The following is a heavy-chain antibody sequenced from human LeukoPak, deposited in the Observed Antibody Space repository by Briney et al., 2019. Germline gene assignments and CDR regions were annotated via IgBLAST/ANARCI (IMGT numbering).Heavy chain of an antibody. V-gene: IGHV3-21*01. CDR2: ISSGSTYI. D-gene: IGHD2-21*02. CDR3: ARDKLAYCGGDCYPDA. CDR1: GFTFSSYG. Sequence: GGSLRLSCAVSGFTFSSYGMNWVRQAPGRGLEWVSSISSGSTYIYYAGSVKGRFTISRDNGKNSLYLQMNSPRAEDTAVYYCARDKLAYCGGDCYPDAWGQGPLVTVSS. J-gene: IGHJ5*02.